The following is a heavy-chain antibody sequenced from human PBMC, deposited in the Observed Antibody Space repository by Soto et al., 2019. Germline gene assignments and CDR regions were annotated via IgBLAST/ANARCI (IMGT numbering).Heavy chain of an antibody. V-gene: IGHV3-48*01. D-gene: IGHD5-12*01. J-gene: IGHJ4*02. CDR1: GFTFSSYS. CDR2: ISSSSSTI. Sequence: PGGSLRLSCAASGFTFSSYSMNWVRQAPGKGLEWVSYISSSSSTIYYADSVEGRFTISRDNAKNSLYLQMNSLRAEDTAVYYCASQSSEWLLFASWGQGTLVTVSS. CDR3: ASQSSEWLLFAS.